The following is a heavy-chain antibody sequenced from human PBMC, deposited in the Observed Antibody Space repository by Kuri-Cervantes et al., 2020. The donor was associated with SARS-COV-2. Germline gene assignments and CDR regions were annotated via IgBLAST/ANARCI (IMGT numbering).Heavy chain of an antibody. CDR1: GYTFTDYY. D-gene: IGHD2-8*02. V-gene: IGHV1-69*13. J-gene: IGHJ5*02. CDR2: IIPTFDTT. Sequence: SVKVSCKASGYTFTDYYMHWVRQAPGQGPEWMGRIIPTFDTTTYAQKFQGRVIFTADESSSTAYMEVNSLTSEDTAVYFCARSQGYCTANSCSWNWFDPWGQGTQVTVSS. CDR3: ARSQGYCTANSCSWNWFDP.